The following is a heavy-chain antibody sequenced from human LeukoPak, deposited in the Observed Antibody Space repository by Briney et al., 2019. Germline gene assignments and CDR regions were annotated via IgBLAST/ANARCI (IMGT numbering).Heavy chain of an antibody. D-gene: IGHD3-22*01. Sequence: SVKVSCKASGGTFRSYAISWVRQPPGQGLEWMGRIIPIFGTRNYAQKFQGRVTIITDESTSPAYMELSSLRSEDTAVYYCARDTRRQSSSGYYLMDAFDIWGQGTMVTVSS. CDR1: GGTFRSYA. J-gene: IGHJ3*02. CDR2: IIPIFGTR. V-gene: IGHV1-69*05. CDR3: ARDTRRQSSSGYYLMDAFDI.